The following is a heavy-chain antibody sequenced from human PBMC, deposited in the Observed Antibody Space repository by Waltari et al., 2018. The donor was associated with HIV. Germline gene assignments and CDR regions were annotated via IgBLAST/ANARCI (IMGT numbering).Heavy chain of an antibody. D-gene: IGHD5-12*01. Sequence: QVQLQESGPGLVKPSETLSLTCTVSGGSISSYYWSWIRQPPGKGLEWIGYIYYSGSTNYNPSLKSRVTISVDTSKNQFSLKLSSVTAADTAVYYCARARYSGYDHNFDYWGQGTLVTVSS. CDR1: GGSISSYY. CDR3: ARARYSGYDHNFDY. V-gene: IGHV4-59*01. J-gene: IGHJ4*02. CDR2: IYYSGST.